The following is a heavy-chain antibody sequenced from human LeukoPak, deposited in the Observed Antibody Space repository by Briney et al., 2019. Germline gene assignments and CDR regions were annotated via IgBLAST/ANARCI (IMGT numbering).Heavy chain of an antibody. D-gene: IGHD4-17*01. Sequence: ASVKVSCKASGCPFDNFGLTWVRQAPGQGLEWMGWISAYNGNTHCAQKFRGRLTLTTETSTSTAYLELRSLKSDDTAVYYCARDRVGGDLTGVSLYWGQGTLVKVSS. CDR2: ISAYNGNT. CDR3: ARDRVGGDLTGVSLY. CDR1: GCPFDNFG. V-gene: IGHV1-18*01. J-gene: IGHJ4*01.